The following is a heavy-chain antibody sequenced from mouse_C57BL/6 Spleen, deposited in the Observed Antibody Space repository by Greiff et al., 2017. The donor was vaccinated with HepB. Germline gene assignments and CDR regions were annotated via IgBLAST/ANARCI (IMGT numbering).Heavy chain of an antibody. CDR3: ARDGDGYFYYFDY. J-gene: IGHJ2*01. D-gene: IGHD2-3*01. CDR1: GYSITSGYY. CDR2: ISYDGSN. Sequence: EVKLEESGPGLVKPSQSLSLTCSVTGYSITSGYYWNWIRQFPGNKLEWMGYISYDGSNNYNPSLKNRISITRDTSKNQFFLKLNSVTTEDTATYYCARDGDGYFYYFDYWGQGTTLTVSS. V-gene: IGHV3-6*01.